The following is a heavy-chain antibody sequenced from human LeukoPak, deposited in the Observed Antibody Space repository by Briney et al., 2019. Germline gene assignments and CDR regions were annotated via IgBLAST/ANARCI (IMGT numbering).Heavy chain of an antibody. J-gene: IGHJ4*02. Sequence: SETLSLTCVVSGGSIRNNNWWSWVRQPPGKGLEWIGEIYHSGSTNYNPSLKSRVTMSVDKSKKQFSLKLRSVTAADTAVYYCARNYDLNYWGQGTLVTVSS. V-gene: IGHV4-4*02. D-gene: IGHD3-22*01. CDR2: IYHSGST. CDR1: GGSIRNNNW. CDR3: ARNYDLNY.